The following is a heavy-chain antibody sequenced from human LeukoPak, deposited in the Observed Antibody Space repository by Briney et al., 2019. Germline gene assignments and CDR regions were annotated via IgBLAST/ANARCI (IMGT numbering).Heavy chain of an antibody. CDR3: ARGGYTYGFDAFDF. J-gene: IGHJ3*01. D-gene: IGHD5-18*01. V-gene: IGHV4-34*01. CDR2: INHSGST. Sequence: SETLSLTCAVYGGSFSGYYWSWIRQPPGKGLEWIGEINHSGSTNYNPSLKSRVTISVDTSKNQISLKLSSVTAADTAVYYCARGGYTYGFDAFDFWGQGTMVTVSS. CDR1: GGSFSGYY.